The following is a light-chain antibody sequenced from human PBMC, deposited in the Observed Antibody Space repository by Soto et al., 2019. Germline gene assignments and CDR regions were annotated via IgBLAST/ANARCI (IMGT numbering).Light chain of an antibody. CDR1: RSIRS. CDR2: GTF. V-gene: IGKV1-39*01. CDR3: GQSDSAPLT. Sequence: DIQMTQSPSSLSASVGDRVTITCRASRSIRSLNWYQQMPGKAPKLLMSGDLLVSGTFSLQSGVPSRFSGSGSGTDFSLTITTLHREDFGTYYCGQSDSAPLTLGGGTKVEIK. J-gene: IGKJ4*01.